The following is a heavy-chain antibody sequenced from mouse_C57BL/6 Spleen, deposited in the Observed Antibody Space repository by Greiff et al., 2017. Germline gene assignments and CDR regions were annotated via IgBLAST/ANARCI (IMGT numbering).Heavy chain of an antibody. D-gene: IGHD1-1*01. J-gene: IGHJ3*01. CDR1: GYTFTSYG. CDR2: IYPRSGNT. Sequence: VQLQQSGAELARPGASVKLSCKASGYTFTSYGISWVKQRTGQGLEWIGEIYPRSGNTYYNEKFKGKATLTADKSSSTAYMELRSLTSEDSAVFFCAYCYGGSYEAYWGQGTLVTVSA. CDR3: AYCYGGSYEAY. V-gene: IGHV1-81*01.